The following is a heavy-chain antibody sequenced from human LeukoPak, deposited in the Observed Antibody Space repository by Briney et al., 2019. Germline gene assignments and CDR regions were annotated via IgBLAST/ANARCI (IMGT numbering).Heavy chain of an antibody. D-gene: IGHD1-26*01. CDR1: GFTFDDYA. CDR2: ISWNSGSI. V-gene: IGHV3-9*01. J-gene: IGHJ4*02. Sequence: PGRSLRLSCAASGFTFDDYAMHWVRQAPGKGLEWVSGISWNSGSIGYADSVKGRFTISRDNAKNSLYLQMNSLRAEDTALYYCAKDMGPLARDDFDYWGQGTLVTVSS. CDR3: AKDMGPLARDDFDY.